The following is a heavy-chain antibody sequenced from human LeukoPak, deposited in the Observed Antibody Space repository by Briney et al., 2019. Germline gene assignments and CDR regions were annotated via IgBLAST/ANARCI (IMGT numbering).Heavy chain of an antibody. D-gene: IGHD3-9*01. Sequence: GGSLRLSCAASGFTFSSYSMNWVRQAPGKGLEWVSSISSSSSYIYYADSVKGRFTISRDNAKNSLYLQMNSLRAEDTAVHYCARADFDWLHDYWGQGTLVTVSS. CDR1: GFTFSSYS. V-gene: IGHV3-21*01. CDR2: ISSSSSYI. J-gene: IGHJ4*02. CDR3: ARADFDWLHDY.